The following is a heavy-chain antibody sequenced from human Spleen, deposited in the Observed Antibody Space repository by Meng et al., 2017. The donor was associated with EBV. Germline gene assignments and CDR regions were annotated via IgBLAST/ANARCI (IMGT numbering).Heavy chain of an antibody. CDR1: RGSITSSSFY. Sequence: HLQGSGHGLVRPSETLSVTCTVSRGSITSSSFYWGWVRQPPGKGLEWIGSLYYNGSTFYSLSLNRRVTISADTSRRQFSLKFNSVTPADTAVYFCARLEGDGTGSYFVTWGQGTLVTVSS. V-gene: IGHV4-39*01. J-gene: IGHJ5*02. CDR2: LYYNGST. D-gene: IGHD3-10*01. CDR3: ARLEGDGTGSYFVT.